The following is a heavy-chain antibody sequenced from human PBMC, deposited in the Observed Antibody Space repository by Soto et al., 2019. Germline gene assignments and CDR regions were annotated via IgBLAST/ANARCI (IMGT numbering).Heavy chain of an antibody. Sequence: QVHLVQSGAEVKKPGASVKVSCKASGYTFTGNYIHWVRQAPGQGLEWMGWVNPDNGGTTSAQKFQGRVTMTRDTPVTTAYMELTRLTSDDTAVYYCARDPRPPSGWLGFWEYGMDVWGQGTTVTVSS. D-gene: IGHD3-3*01. V-gene: IGHV1-2*02. J-gene: IGHJ6*02. CDR1: GYTFTGNY. CDR2: VNPDNGGT. CDR3: ARDPRPPSGWLGFWEYGMDV.